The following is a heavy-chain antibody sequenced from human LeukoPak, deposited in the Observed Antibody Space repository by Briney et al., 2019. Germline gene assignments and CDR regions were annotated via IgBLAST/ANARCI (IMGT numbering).Heavy chain of an antibody. CDR2: IIPIFATA. CDR3: ARSELYYYDSSGYYLIFDY. Sequence: ASVKVSCKASGGTFSSYAISWVRQAPGQGLEWMGGIIPIFATANYAQKFQGRVTITADESTSTAYMELSSLRSEDTAVYYCARSELYYYDSSGYYLIFDYWGQGTLVTVSS. CDR1: GGTFSSYA. V-gene: IGHV1-69*13. D-gene: IGHD3-22*01. J-gene: IGHJ4*02.